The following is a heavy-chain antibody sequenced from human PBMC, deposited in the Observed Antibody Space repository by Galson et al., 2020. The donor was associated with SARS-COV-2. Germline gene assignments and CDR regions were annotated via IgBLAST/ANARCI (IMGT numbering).Heavy chain of an antibody. Sequence: GESLKISCKGSGYSFTRHWIGWVRQMPGKGLEWMGIIYPDDSDTRYNPSFQGQVTMSADKSISTAYLQWSSLKASDTAMYYCARMWDLVPAGRYFDYWGQGALVTVSS. J-gene: IGHJ4*02. CDR1: GYSFTRHW. D-gene: IGHD2-2*01. CDR3: ARMWDLVPAGRYFDY. CDR2: IYPDDSDT. V-gene: IGHV5-51*01.